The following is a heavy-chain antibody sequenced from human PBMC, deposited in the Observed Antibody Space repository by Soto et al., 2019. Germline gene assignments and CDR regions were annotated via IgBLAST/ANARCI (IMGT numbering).Heavy chain of an antibody. D-gene: IGHD2-15*01. CDR3: ARDCSSGGSCYYDAFDI. Sequence: ASVKVSCKASGYTFTGYYMHWVRQAPGQGLEWMGWINPNSGGTNYAQKFQGRFTISRDNAKNSLYLQMNSLRAEDTAVYYCARDCSSGGSCYYDAFDIWGQGTMVTVSS. CDR2: INPNSGGT. J-gene: IGHJ3*02. V-gene: IGHV1-2*02. CDR1: GYTFTGYY.